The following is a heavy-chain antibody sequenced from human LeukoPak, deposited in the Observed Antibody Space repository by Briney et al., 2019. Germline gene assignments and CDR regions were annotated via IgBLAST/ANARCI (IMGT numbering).Heavy chain of an antibody. J-gene: IGHJ4*02. CDR2: INPNSGGT. CDR3: ARWGIAVAGTSYLGYFDY. D-gene: IGHD6-19*01. CDR1: GYTFTSYG. V-gene: IGHV1-2*02. Sequence: ASVKVSCKASGYTFTSYGISWVRQAPGQGLEWMGWINPNSGGTNYAQKFQGRVTMTRDTSISTAYMELSRLRSDDTAVYYCARWGIAVAGTSYLGYFDYWGQGTLVTVSS.